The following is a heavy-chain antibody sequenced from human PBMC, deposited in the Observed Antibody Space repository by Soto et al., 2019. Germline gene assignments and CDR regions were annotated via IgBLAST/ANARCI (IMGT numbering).Heavy chain of an antibody. V-gene: IGHV4-59*12. CDR1: GGSISSYY. CDR3: ARIGRRYCSGGSCYQKSIRNNXXD. CDR2: IYYSGST. D-gene: IGHD2-15*01. Sequence: KPSETLSLTCTVSGGSISSYYWSWIRQPPGKGLEWIGYIYYSGSTNYNPSLKSRVTISVDTSKNQFSLKLSSVTAADTAVYYCARIGRRYCSGGSCYQKSIRNNXXD. J-gene: IGHJ5*01.